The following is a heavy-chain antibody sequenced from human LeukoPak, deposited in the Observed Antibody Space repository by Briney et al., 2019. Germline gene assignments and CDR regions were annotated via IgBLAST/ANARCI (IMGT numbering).Heavy chain of an antibody. CDR3: AKENSAWYGYFDY. J-gene: IGHJ4*02. CDR2: LSGRDSGT. D-gene: IGHD6-19*01. V-gene: IGHV3-23*01. CDR1: GFTFSISP. Sequence: GGSLRLSCAASGFTFSISPMSWVRQAPGKRLEWVSTLSGRDSGTNYADSVKGRFTISRDNSKNTLFLQMNSLRAEDTAVYFCAKENSAWYGYFDYWGQGTLVTVSS.